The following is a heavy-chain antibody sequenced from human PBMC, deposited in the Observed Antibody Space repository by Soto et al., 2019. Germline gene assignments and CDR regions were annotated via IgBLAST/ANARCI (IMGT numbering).Heavy chain of an antibody. D-gene: IGHD2-21*02. CDR3: ARDGYGGNSAAFDI. V-gene: IGHV3-11*06. CDR2: ISSSSSYT. CDR1: GFTFSDYY. Sequence: LRLSCAASGFTFSDYYMSWIRQAPGKGLEWVSYISSSSSYTNYADSVKGRFTISRDNAKNSLYLQMNSLRAEDTAVYYCARDGYGGNSAAFDIWGQGTMVTVSS. J-gene: IGHJ3*02.